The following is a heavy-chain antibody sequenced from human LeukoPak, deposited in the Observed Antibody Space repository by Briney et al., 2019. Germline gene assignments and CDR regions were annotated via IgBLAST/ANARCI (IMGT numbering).Heavy chain of an antibody. CDR1: GFTFSSYP. CDR3: AKDGAGGEYSYGPDY. V-gene: IGHV3-23*01. CDR2: ISGSGVST. J-gene: IGHJ4*02. Sequence: GGALRLSCAASGFTFSSYPMSWVRAGPGKGLEWVSAISGSGVSTYYADAVKGRFTISRENSKNTLYLQMNSLRAEDTAVYYCAKDGAGGEYSYGPDYWGEGTLVTVSS. D-gene: IGHD5-18*01.